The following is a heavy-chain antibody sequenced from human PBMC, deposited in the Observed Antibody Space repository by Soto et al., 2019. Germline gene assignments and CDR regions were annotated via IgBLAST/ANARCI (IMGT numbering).Heavy chain of an antibody. Sequence: EVQLVESGGGLVQPGGSLRLSFAASGLTFSSSWMHWFRQAPGKGLVWVSRINIDGSRTTYADSVKGRFTISRDNAKNTLYLQMNSLRAEDTAVYYCARGGRSGSSQYYFDSWGQGTLVTVSS. CDR1: GLTFSSSW. D-gene: IGHD3-10*01. CDR2: INIDGSRT. V-gene: IGHV3-74*01. J-gene: IGHJ4*02. CDR3: ARGGRSGSSQYYFDS.